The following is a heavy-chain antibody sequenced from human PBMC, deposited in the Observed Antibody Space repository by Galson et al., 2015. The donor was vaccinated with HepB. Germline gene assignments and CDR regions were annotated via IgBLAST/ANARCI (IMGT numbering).Heavy chain of an antibody. CDR2: TYYRSKWYN. D-gene: IGHD3-22*01. V-gene: IGHV6-1*01. Sequence: CAISGDSVSSNSAAWNWIRQSPSRGLEWLGRTYYRSKWYNDYAVSVKSRITINPDTSKNQFSLQLNSVTPEDTAVYYCAREGPYYYDSSGYYYWFDPWGQGTLVTVSS. J-gene: IGHJ5*02. CDR1: GDSVSSNSAA. CDR3: AREGPYYYDSSGYYYWFDP.